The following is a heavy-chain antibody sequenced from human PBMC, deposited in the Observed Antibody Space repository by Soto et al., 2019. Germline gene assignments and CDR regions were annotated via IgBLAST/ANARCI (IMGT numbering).Heavy chain of an antibody. CDR3: ARGAMVRGVITRARYNGFDP. CDR2: INHSGST. Sequence: LSLTCAVYGGSFSGYYWSWIRQPPGKGLEWIGEINHSGSTNYNPSLKSRVTISVDTSKNQFSLKLSSVTAADTAVYYCARGAMVRGVITRARYNGFDPWGQGTLVTVSS. D-gene: IGHD3-10*01. CDR1: GGSFSGYY. J-gene: IGHJ5*02. V-gene: IGHV4-34*01.